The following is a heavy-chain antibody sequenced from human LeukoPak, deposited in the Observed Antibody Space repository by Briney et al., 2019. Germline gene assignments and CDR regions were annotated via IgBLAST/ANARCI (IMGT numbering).Heavy chain of an antibody. CDR3: ARDSSGSGVKYYYYGMDV. CDR2: IYYSGST. V-gene: IGHV4-39*07. CDR1: GGSISSSSYY. D-gene: IGHD3-22*01. J-gene: IGHJ6*02. Sequence: SETLSLTCTVSGGSISSSSYYWGWIRQPPGKGLEWIGSIYYSGSTYYNPSLKSRVTISVDTSKNQFSLKLSSVTAADTAVYYCARDSSGSGVKYYYYGMDVWGQGTTVTVSS.